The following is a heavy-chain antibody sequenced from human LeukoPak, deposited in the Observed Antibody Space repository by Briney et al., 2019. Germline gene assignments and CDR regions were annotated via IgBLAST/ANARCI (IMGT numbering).Heavy chain of an antibody. D-gene: IGHD3-10*01. V-gene: IGHV3-23*01. J-gene: IGHJ1*01. CDR1: GFTFSSYA. CDR3: ASVSGSYLDHQH. CDR2: ISGSGGST. Sequence: AGGSLRLSCAASGFTFSSYAMSWVRQAPGKGLEWVSAISGSGGSTYYADSVKGRFTISRDNAKNSLFLQMNSLRADDTAVYYCASVSGSYLDHQHWGQGTLVTVFS.